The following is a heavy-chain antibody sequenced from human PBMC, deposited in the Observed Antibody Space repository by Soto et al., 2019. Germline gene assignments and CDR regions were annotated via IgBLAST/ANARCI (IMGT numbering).Heavy chain of an antibody. CDR3: ARDGTGTQPYYYYYYGMDV. CDR1: GGSISSYY. D-gene: IGHD1-1*01. J-gene: IGHJ6*02. V-gene: IGHV4-59*01. Sequence: TSETLSLTCTVSGGSISSYYWSWIRQPPGKGLEWIGYIYYSGSTNYNPSLKSRVTISVDTSKNQFSLKLSSVTAADTAVYYCARDGTGTQPYYYYYYGMDVWGQGTTVTVSS. CDR2: IYYSGST.